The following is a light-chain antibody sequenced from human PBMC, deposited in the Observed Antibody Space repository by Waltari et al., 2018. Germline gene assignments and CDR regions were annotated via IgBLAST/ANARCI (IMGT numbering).Light chain of an antibody. Sequence: QSALTQPRSVSGSPGQSVTISCTGTSSDVGGYDYVSWYQHHPGKAPKLMICDVTKRPSGVPDRFPGSKSGNTASRTISGLQAEDEAYYYCCSYAGSYTHVVFGGGTKLTVL. CDR1: SSDVGGYDY. V-gene: IGLV2-11*01. CDR3: CSYAGSYTHVV. J-gene: IGLJ2*01. CDR2: DVT.